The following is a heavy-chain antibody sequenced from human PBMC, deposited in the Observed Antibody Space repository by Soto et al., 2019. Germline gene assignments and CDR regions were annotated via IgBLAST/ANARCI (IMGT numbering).Heavy chain of an antibody. CDR2: ISSDGSNK. D-gene: IGHD3-3*01. V-gene: IGHV3-30-3*01. J-gene: IGHJ4*02. CDR1: GFTFSDYT. CDR3: ARDRKTYSDFWSGYLTGY. Sequence: LRLSCAASGFTFSDYTINWVRQAPGKGLEWVALISSDGSNKYYADSVKGRFTISRGTSRNTLYLQMNSLRAEDTAVYYCARDRKTYSDFWSGYLTGYWGQGTLVTVSS.